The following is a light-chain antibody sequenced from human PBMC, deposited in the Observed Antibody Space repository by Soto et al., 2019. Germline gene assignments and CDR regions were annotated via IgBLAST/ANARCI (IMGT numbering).Light chain of an antibody. J-gene: IGLJ2*01. CDR3: AAWDDSLNGVV. Sequence: QSVLTRPSSASGTPGQRVTISCSGSSSNIGSNTVNWYQQLPGTAPKLLIYSTSLRPSGVPDRFSGSKSGTSASLAISGLQSEDEADYYCAAWDDSLNGVVFGGGTKVTVL. CDR1: SSNIGSNT. V-gene: IGLV1-44*01. CDR2: STS.